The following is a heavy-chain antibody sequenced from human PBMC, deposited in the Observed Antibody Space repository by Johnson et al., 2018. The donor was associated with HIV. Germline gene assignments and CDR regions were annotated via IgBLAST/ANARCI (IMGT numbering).Heavy chain of an antibody. CDR2: ISYDGSNK. CDR1: GFTFNSYA. Sequence: QVQVVESGGGVVQPGRSLRLFCAASGFTFNSYAMHWVRQAPGKGLEWVAVISYDGSNKYYADSVKGRFTISRDNSKNTLYLPMNSLRADDTAVYYCARGRDSSGWYRNVFDIWGQGTMVTVSS. J-gene: IGHJ3*02. D-gene: IGHD6-19*01. V-gene: IGHV3-30-3*01. CDR3: ARGRDSSGWYRNVFDI.